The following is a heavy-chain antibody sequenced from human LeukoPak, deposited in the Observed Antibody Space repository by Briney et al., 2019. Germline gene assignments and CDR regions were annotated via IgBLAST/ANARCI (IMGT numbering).Heavy chain of an antibody. CDR1: GGSISSSSYY. CDR2: IYHSGST. Sequence: PSETLSLTCTVSGGSISSSSYYWGWIRQPPGKGLEWIGSIYHSGSTHYNPSLKSRVTISVDTSKNQFSLKLNSVTAADTAVYYCARNGTNNYFDYWGQGTLVTVSS. V-gene: IGHV4-39*07. J-gene: IGHJ4*02. D-gene: IGHD2-2*01. CDR3: ARNGTNNYFDY.